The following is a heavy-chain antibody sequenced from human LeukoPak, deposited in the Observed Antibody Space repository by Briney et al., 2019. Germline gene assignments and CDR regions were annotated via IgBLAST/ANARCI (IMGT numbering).Heavy chain of an antibody. V-gene: IGHV1-69*05. J-gene: IGHJ6*02. CDR3: AREGVDYYYGMDV. CDR2: IIPIFGTA. D-gene: IGHD2-15*01. Sequence: ASVKVSCKASGGTFSSYAISWVRQAPGQGLEWMGGIIPIFGTANYAQKFQGRVILTRDTSTSTVYMELSSLRSEDTAVYYCAREGVDYYYGMDVWGQGTTVTVSS. CDR1: GGTFSSYA.